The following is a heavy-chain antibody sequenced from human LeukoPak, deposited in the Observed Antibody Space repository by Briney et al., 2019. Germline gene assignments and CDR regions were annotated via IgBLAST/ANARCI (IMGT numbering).Heavy chain of an antibody. J-gene: IGHJ3*02. CDR2: ISGSGGST. CDR3: ARRTAVTSADRAFDI. V-gene: IGHV3-23*01. Sequence: QTGGSLRLSCAASGFTFSSYAMSWVRQAPGKGLEWVSAISGSGGSTYYADSVQGRFTISRDNSKNTLYLQMNSLRAEDTAVYYCARRTAVTSADRAFDIWGQGTMVTVSS. D-gene: IGHD2-21*02. CDR1: GFTFSSYA.